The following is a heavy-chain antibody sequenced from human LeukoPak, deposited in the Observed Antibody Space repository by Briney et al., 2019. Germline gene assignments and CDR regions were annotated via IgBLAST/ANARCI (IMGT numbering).Heavy chain of an antibody. V-gene: IGHV1-46*01. CDR1: GYTFTSYY. D-gene: IGHD2-15*01. J-gene: IGHJ3*02. CDR2: INPSGGST. Sequence: ASVKVSCKASGYTFTSYYMHWVRQAPGQGLEWMGIINPSGGSTSYAQKFQGRVTMTRDTSTSTVYMELSSLRSEDTAVYYCAREVEVAVAATPHDAFDIWGQGTMVTVSS. CDR3: AREVEVAVAATPHDAFDI.